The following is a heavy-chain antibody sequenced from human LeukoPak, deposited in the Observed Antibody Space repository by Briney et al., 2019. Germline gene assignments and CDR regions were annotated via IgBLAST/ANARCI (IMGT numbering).Heavy chain of an antibody. CDR2: IIPIFGIA. V-gene: IGHV1-69*04. Sequence: ASVKVSCKASGGTFSSYAISWVRQAPGQGLEWMGRIIPIFGIANYAQKFQGRVTITADKSTSTAYMELSSLRSEDTAVYYCARERYDSSGYYYEFVYWGQGTLVTVSS. CDR1: GGTFSSYA. J-gene: IGHJ4*02. CDR3: ARERYDSSGYYYEFVY. D-gene: IGHD3-22*01.